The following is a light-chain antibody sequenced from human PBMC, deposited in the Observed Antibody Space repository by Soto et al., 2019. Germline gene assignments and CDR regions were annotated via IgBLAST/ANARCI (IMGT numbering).Light chain of an antibody. Sequence: CKPSQIVTSDYLAWYHQAPGQAPRLLIYGAFNRATGISDRFSGSGSGTDFTLSIGDSEPGDFGAYDCHHYGICPRKFGRGTKVDIK. CDR1: QIVTSDY. CDR2: GAF. V-gene: IGKV3-20*01. CDR3: HHYGICPRK. J-gene: IGKJ1*01.